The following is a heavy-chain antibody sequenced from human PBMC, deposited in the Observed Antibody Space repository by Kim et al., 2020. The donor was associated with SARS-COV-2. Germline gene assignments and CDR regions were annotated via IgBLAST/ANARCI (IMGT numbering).Heavy chain of an antibody. V-gene: IGHV4-30-4*01. D-gene: IGHD3-3*01. CDR1: GGSISSGDYY. Sequence: SETLSLTCTVSGGSISSGDYYWSWIRQPPGKGLEWIGYIYYSESTYYNPSLRSRVTISVDTSKNHFSLKLRSVTAADTAVYYWARGSFWSAYGQDYYYGMDVWGQGTTVTVSS. CDR2: IYYSEST. CDR3: ARGSFWSAYGQDYYYGMDV. J-gene: IGHJ6*02.